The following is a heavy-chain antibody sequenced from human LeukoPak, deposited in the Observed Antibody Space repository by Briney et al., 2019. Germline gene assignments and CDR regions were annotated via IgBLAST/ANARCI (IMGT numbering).Heavy chain of an antibody. CDR3: ARDLGPYNQDY. D-gene: IGHD1-14*01. CDR2: INPSGGST. CDR1: GYTFTSYY. V-gene: IGHV1-46*01. J-gene: IGHJ4*02. Sequence: GASVKVSCKASGYTFTSYYLHWVRQAPGQGLEWMGIINPSGGSTSYAQKFQGRVTMTRDTSTSTVYMELSSLRSEDTAVYYCARDLGPYNQDYWGQGTLVTVSS.